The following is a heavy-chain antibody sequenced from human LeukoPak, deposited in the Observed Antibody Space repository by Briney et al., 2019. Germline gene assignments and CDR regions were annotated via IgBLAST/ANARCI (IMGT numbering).Heavy chain of an antibody. CDR2: IYHSGST. V-gene: IGHV4-38-2*01. D-gene: IGHD3-3*01. CDR3: AGSHYDFWSGYDGGYFDY. J-gene: IGHJ4*02. Sequence: PSETLSLTCAVSGYSISSGYYWGWIRQPPGKGLEWIGSIYHSGSTYYNPSLKSRVTISVDTSKNQFSLKLSSVTAADTAVYYCAGSHYDFWSGYDGGYFDYWGQGTLVTVSS. CDR1: GYSISSGYY.